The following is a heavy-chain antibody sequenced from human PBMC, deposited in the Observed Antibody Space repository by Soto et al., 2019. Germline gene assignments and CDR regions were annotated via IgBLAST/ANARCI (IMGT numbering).Heavy chain of an antibody. CDR3: ARGDCSSTSCYFDY. J-gene: IGHJ4*02. CDR2: IYYSGST. V-gene: IGHV4-39*01. CDR1: GGSISSSSYY. D-gene: IGHD2-2*01. Sequence: QLQLQESGPGLVKPSETLSLTCTVSGGSISSSSYYWGWIRQHPGKGLEWIGSIYYSGSTYYNPSLKSRVTISVDTSKNQFSLKLSSVTAADTAVYYCARGDCSSTSCYFDYWGQGTLVTVSS.